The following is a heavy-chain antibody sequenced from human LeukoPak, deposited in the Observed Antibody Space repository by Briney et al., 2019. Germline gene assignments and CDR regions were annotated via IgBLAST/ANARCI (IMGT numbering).Heavy chain of an antibody. CDR2: IRYDGSNK. Sequence: GGSLRLSCAASGFTFSSYGMHWVRQAPGKGLEWVAFIRYDGSNKYYADSVKGRFTISRDNSKNTLYLQMNSLRAEDTAVYYCAKDYGSGHYYHFDYWGQGTLVTVSS. D-gene: IGHD3-22*01. CDR3: AKDYGSGHYYHFDY. V-gene: IGHV3-30*02. CDR1: GFTFSSYG. J-gene: IGHJ4*02.